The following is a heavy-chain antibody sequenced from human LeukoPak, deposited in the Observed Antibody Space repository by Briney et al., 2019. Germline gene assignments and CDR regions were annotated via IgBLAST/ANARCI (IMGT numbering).Heavy chain of an antibody. Sequence: AASVKVSCRASGYTFTNYDINWVRQATGQGLEWMGYMNPDSHNTDYAQRFLGRVTITTDTSTSTAYMELSSLRSEDTAVYYCAREGLDYWGQGTLVTVSS. CDR1: GYTFTNYD. V-gene: IGHV1-8*03. J-gene: IGHJ4*02. CDR2: MNPDSHNT. CDR3: AREGLDY.